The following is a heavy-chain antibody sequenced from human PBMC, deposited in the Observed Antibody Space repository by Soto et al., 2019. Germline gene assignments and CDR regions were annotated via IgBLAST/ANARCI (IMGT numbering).Heavy chain of an antibody. CDR2: MNPNSGNT. CDR3: ARGVKYGAYSRWFDP. Sequence: ASLKVSCKASGYTFTIYDINWVRQATGQGLEYLGWMNPNSGNTGYVQKFQGRVTMTRDTSISTAYMELSSLRSEDTAVYFCARGVKYGAYSRWFDPWGQGTLVTVSS. CDR1: GYTFTIYD. V-gene: IGHV1-8*01. D-gene: IGHD4-17*01. J-gene: IGHJ5*02.